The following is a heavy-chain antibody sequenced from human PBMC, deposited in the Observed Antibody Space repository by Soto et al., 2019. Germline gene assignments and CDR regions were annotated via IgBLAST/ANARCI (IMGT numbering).Heavy chain of an antibody. CDR3: AKDSEYCSGGSCYLTGY. CDR2: ISYDGSNK. J-gene: IGHJ4*02. D-gene: IGHD2-15*01. V-gene: IGHV3-30*18. Sequence: GGSLRLSCAASGFTFSSYGMHWVRQAPGKGLEWVAVISYDGSNKYYADSVKGRFTISRDNSKNTLYLQMNSLRAEDTAVYYCAKDSEYCSGGSCYLTGYSGQGTLVTVSS. CDR1: GFTFSSYG.